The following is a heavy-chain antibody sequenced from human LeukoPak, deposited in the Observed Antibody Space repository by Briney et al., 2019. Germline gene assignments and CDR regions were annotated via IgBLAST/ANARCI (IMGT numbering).Heavy chain of an antibody. CDR2: IKPDSGDT. Sequence: EASVKVSCKASGYTFSGYYIHWVRQAPGQGLEWMGVIKPDSGDTNYARKFQGRVTMTRDTSITTAYMELNRPTSDDTAVYYCVRDRPHNWFDPWGQGTLVTVSS. CDR3: VRDRPHNWFDP. J-gene: IGHJ5*02. V-gene: IGHV1-2*02. CDR1: GYTFSGYY.